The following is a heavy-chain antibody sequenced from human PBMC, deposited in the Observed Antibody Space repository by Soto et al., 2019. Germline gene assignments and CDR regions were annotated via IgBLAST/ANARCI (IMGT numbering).Heavy chain of an antibody. CDR3: AKGGSGSYSNAFDI. CDR1: RGSISTYY. J-gene: IGHJ3*02. Sequence: SETLSLTCTVSRGSISTYYWSWIRQPPGKGLEWIGYIYYSGSTYYNPSLKSRVTISVDTSKNQFSLKLSSVTAADTAVYYCAKGGSGSYSNAFDIWGQGTMVTVSS. V-gene: IGHV4-59*04. CDR2: IYYSGST. D-gene: IGHD3-10*01.